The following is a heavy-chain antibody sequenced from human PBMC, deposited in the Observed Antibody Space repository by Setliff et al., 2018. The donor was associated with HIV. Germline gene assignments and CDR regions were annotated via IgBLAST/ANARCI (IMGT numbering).Heavy chain of an antibody. D-gene: IGHD6-19*01. CDR3: ARGSSGWGMDFYCYYMDV. V-gene: IGHV3-30*02. Sequence: PGGSLRLSCAASRFTFSNYGMYWVRQAPGKGLKWVAFIRYDGDNQYYADSVRGRFTISRDNSKSTLYLRMNSLRAEDTAVYYCARGSSGWGMDFYCYYMDVWGEGTAVTVSS. J-gene: IGHJ6*03. CDR1: RFTFSNYG. CDR2: IRYDGDNQ.